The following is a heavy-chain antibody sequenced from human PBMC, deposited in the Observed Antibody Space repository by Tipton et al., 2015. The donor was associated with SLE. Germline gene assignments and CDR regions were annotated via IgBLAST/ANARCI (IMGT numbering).Heavy chain of an antibody. V-gene: IGHV4-61*01. J-gene: IGHJ4*02. CDR3: ARGKC. CDR1: GGSFSSGSYY. Sequence: TLSLTCTVSGGSFSSGSYYWSWIRQPPGKGLEWIGYIYYSGSTNYNPSLKIRVTISVDTSMNQFSLKLSSVTAADTAVYYCARGKCWGQGTLVTVSS. CDR2: IYYSGST.